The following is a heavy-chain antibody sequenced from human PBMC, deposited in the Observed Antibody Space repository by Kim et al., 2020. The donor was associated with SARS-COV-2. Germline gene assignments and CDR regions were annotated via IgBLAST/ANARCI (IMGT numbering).Heavy chain of an antibody. J-gene: IGHJ1*01. CDR1: GGSVSSGSYY. V-gene: IGHV4-61*01. Sequence: SETLSLTCTVSGGSVSSGSYYWSWIRQPPGKGLEWIGYIYYSGSTNYNPSLKSRVTISVDTSKNQFSLKLSSVTAADTAVYYCASGGLAPEYFQHWGQGTLFTVPS. CDR2: IYYSGST. D-gene: IGHD3-16*01. CDR3: ASGGLAPEYFQH.